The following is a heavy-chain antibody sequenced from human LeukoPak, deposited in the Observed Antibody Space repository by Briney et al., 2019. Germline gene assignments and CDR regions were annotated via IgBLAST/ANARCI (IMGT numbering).Heavy chain of an antibody. J-gene: IGHJ4*02. Sequence: GGSLRLSCAASGFTFNSHWMSWVRQAPGKGLEWVANIKEDGTEKFYVDSVKGRFTISRDNAENSLYLQMNSLRAEDTAVYYCARDKIVGATNFDYWGQGTLVTVSS. V-gene: IGHV3-7*01. CDR1: GFTFNSHW. CDR3: ARDKIVGATNFDY. CDR2: IKEDGTEK. D-gene: IGHD1-26*01.